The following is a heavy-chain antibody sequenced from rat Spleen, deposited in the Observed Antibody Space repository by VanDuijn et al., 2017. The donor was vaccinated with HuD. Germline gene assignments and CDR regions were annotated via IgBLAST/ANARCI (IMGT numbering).Heavy chain of an antibody. J-gene: IGHJ4*01. Sequence: EVQLVESDGGLVRPGRSLKLSCAASGFIFSDHYVAWVRQAPTKGLEWVATINYDGTSTFYRDSVRARFTISRDNAKNTLYLQMDSLKSEDTATYDCVRQRWDVMDAWGQGASVTVSS. CDR1: GFIFSDHY. CDR2: INYDGTST. V-gene: IGHV5-29*01. CDR3: VRQRWDVMDA.